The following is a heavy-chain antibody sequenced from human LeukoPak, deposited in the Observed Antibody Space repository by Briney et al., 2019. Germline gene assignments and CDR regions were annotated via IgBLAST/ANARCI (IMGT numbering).Heavy chain of an antibody. Sequence: HPGGSLRLSCAASGFTFRSYWMSWVRQAPGKGLEWVANINQDGGEKDYVDSVKGRFSISRVNAKNSLYLQMNSLRAEDTAVFYCVVHCSDNSCPDYWGLGTMVTVSS. CDR2: INQDGGEK. D-gene: IGHD2-2*01. CDR1: GFTFRSYW. V-gene: IGHV3-7*01. J-gene: IGHJ4*02. CDR3: VVHCSDNSCPDY.